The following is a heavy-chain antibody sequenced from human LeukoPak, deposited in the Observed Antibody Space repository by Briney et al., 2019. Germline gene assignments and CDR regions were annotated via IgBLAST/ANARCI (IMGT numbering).Heavy chain of an antibody. Sequence: SQTLSLTCALSGDSVSSNSAAWNWIRQSPSRGLEWLGRTYYRSKWYNDYAVSVKSRITINPDTSKNQFSLQLNSVTPEDTAVYYCARAGPLLLLGMFDYWGQGTLVTVSS. V-gene: IGHV6-1*01. CDR2: TYYRSKWYN. J-gene: IGHJ4*02. CDR1: GDSVSSNSAA. D-gene: IGHD7-27*01. CDR3: ARAGPLLLLGMFDY.